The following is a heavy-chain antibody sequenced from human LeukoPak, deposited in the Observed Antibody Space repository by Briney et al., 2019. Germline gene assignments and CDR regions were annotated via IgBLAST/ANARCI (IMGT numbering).Heavy chain of an antibody. Sequence: SVKVSCKASGGTFSSYAISWVRQAPGQGLEWMGGIIPIFGTANYAQKFQGRVTITADESTSTAYMELSSLRSEDTAVYYCARDPLYVGVDLYYYGMDVWGQGTTVTVSS. CDR1: GGTFSSYA. D-gene: IGHD3-3*01. V-gene: IGHV1-69*13. CDR3: ARDPLYVGVDLYYYGMDV. CDR2: IIPIFGTA. J-gene: IGHJ6*02.